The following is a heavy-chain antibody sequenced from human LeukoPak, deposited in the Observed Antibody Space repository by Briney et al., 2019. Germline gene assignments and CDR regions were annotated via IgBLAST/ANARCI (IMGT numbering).Heavy chain of an antibody. Sequence: PSETLSLTCTVSGGSISSYYWSWIRQPAGKGLEWIGRIYTSGSTNYNPSLKSRVTMSVDTSKNQFSLKLSSVTAADTAVYYCARGSYYGSGSYWSEFYFDYWGQGTLVTVSS. CDR2: IYTSGST. J-gene: IGHJ4*02. CDR1: GGSISSYY. V-gene: IGHV4-4*07. D-gene: IGHD3-10*01. CDR3: ARGSYYGSGSYWSEFYFDY.